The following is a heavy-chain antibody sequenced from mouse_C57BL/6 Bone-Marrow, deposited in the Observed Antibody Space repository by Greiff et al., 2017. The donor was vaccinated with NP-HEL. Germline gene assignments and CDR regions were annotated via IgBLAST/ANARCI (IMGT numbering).Heavy chain of an antibody. D-gene: IGHD2-12*01. CDR1: GFTFSDYG. CDR2: ISNLAYSI. CDR3: ARPLRQDYYAMDY. V-gene: IGHV5-15*01. Sequence: EVKLVESGGGLVQPGGSLKLSCAASGFTFSDYGMAWVRQAPRKGPEWVAFISNLAYSIYYADTVTGRFTLSRENAKNTLYLEMSSLRSEDTAMYYCARPLRQDYYAMDYWGQGTSVTVSS. J-gene: IGHJ4*01.